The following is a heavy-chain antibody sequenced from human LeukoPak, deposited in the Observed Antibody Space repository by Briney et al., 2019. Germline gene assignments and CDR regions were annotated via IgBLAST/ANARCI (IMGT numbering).Heavy chain of an antibody. CDR2: INHSGSI. CDR1: GGSFRGYY. Sequence: PESLSLTCAVYGGSFRGYYRSCVREPPGKGLEWMGEINHSGSINYNPSLKCRVTIPVDTSKNQFSLKLSSVTATDTAVYYCARVKGCSTSCYNVYYYYGMDVWGQGTTVTVSS. CDR3: ARVKGCSTSCYNVYYYYGMDV. J-gene: IGHJ6*02. V-gene: IGHV4-34*01. D-gene: IGHD2-2*02.